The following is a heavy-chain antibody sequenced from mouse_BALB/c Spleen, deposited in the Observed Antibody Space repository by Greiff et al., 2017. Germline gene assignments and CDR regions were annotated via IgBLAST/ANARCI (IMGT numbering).Heavy chain of an antibody. Sequence: VQLQQSGAELVKPGASVKLSCKASGYTFTSYYMYWVKQRPGQGLEWIGEINPSNGGTNFNEKFKSKATLTVDKSSSTAYMQLSSLTSEDSAVYYCARHETYGNLMDYWGQGTSVTVSS. CDR2: INPSNGGT. D-gene: IGHD2-1*01. CDR1: GYTFTSYY. V-gene: IGHV1S81*02. J-gene: IGHJ4*01. CDR3: ARHETYGNLMDY.